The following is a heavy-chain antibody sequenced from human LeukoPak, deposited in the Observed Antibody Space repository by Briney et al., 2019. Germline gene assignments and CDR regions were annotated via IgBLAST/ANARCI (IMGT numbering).Heavy chain of an antibody. CDR3: ASLPSGWPHLDY. Sequence: GGSLRLSCAGSGFNFSSFVMTWVRQAPGKGLEWVSSISASGRSTYYADSVKGRFTISRDNSKNTLYLQVNSLRAEDTAVYYCASLPSGWPHLDYWGQGTLVTVSS. J-gene: IGHJ4*02. CDR2: ISASGRST. D-gene: IGHD6-19*01. CDR1: GFNFSSFV. V-gene: IGHV3-23*01.